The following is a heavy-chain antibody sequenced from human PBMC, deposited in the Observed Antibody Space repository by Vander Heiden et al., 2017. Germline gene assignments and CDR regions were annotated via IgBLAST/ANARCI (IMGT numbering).Heavy chain of an antibody. J-gene: IGHJ3*02. D-gene: IGHD3-3*01. CDR3: AKENYDFWSGYYFNAFDI. CDR1: GFTFSSYA. CDR2: ISGSGGST. Sequence: EVQLLESGGGLVQPGGSLRLSCAAPGFTFSSYAMSWVRQAPGKGLEWVSAISGSGGSTYYADSVKGRFTISRDNSKNTLYLQMNSLRAEDTAVYYCAKENYDFWSGYYFNAFDIWGQGTMVTVSS. V-gene: IGHV3-23*01.